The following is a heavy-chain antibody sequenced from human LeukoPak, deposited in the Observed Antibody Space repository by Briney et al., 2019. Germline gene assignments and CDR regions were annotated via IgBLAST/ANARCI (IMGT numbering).Heavy chain of an antibody. J-gene: IGHJ6*03. Sequence: SETLSLTCTVSGGSISSSSYYWGWIRQPPGKGLEWIGSIYYSGSTYYNPSLKSRVTISVVTSKNQFSLKLSSVTAADTAVYYCARANPVQLWRKAYYYYMDVWGKGTTVTISS. CDR2: IYYSGST. D-gene: IGHD5-18*01. CDR1: GGSISSSSYY. CDR3: ARANPVQLWRKAYYYYMDV. V-gene: IGHV4-39*07.